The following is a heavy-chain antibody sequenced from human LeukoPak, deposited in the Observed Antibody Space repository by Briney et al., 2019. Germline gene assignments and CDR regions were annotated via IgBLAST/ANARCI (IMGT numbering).Heavy chain of an antibody. Sequence: PGGSLRLSCAASGFTFRNYAMRWVRQAPGKGLEWVSSITGSGDSTYYADSVKGRFTISRDNSQNTLYLQMNSLRAEDTAVYYCADSNYWYPVDYWGQGTLVTVSS. CDR2: ITGSGDST. V-gene: IGHV3-23*01. D-gene: IGHD4-11*01. J-gene: IGHJ4*02. CDR1: GFTFRNYA. CDR3: ADSNYWYPVDY.